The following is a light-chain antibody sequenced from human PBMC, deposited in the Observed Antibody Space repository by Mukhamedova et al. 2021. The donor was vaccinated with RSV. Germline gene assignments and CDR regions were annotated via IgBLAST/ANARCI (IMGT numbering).Light chain of an antibody. Sequence: WYQRRVHGKAPKLLIYEASSLQSGVSSRFSGSGYGTEFTLTINSLQTEDFATYYCQQFYTYSQTFGQGTKVEVK. V-gene: IGKV1-5*03. CDR2: EAS. J-gene: IGKJ1*01. CDR3: QQFYTYSQT.